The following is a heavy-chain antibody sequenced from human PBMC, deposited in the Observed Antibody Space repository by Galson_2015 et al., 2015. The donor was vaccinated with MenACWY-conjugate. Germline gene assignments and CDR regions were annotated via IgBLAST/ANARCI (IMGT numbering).Heavy chain of an antibody. CDR3: AREPRYYGSGSYYKSIGFGY. CDR2: IKQDGSEK. V-gene: IGHV3-7*03. Sequence: SLRLSCAASGFTFSSYWMSWVRQAPGKGLEWVANIKQDGSEKYYVDSVKGRFTISRDNAKNSLYLQMNSLRAEDTAVYYCAREPRYYGSGSYYKSIGFGYWGQGTLVTVSS. D-gene: IGHD3-10*01. J-gene: IGHJ4*02. CDR1: GFTFSSYW.